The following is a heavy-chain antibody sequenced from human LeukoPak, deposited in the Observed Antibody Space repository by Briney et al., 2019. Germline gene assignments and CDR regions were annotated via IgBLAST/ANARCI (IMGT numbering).Heavy chain of an antibody. J-gene: IGHJ3*02. CDR1: GFTFDDYA. V-gene: IGHV3-9*03. Sequence: PGRSLRLSCAASGFTFDDYAMHWVRQAPGKGLEWVSGISWNSGSIGYADSVKGRFTISRDNAKNSLYLQMNSLRAEDMALYYCAKVQRYNWNDGGAFDIWGQGTMVTVSS. CDR2: ISWNSGSI. CDR3: AKVQRYNWNDGGAFDI. D-gene: IGHD1-1*01.